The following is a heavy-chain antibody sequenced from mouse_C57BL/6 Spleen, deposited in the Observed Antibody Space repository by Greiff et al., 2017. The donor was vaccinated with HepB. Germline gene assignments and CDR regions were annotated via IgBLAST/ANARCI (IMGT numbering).Heavy chain of an antibody. V-gene: IGHV1-85*01. CDR3: ARRHSGYFDD. Sequence: VQRVESGPALVKPGASVKLSCKASGYTFTSYDINWVKQRRGQGLEWIGWIYPRDGSTKYNEKFKGKATVTVDTSSSTAYMERHSLTSEDSAVYFCARRHSGYFDDWGQGTTLTVSS. J-gene: IGHJ2*01. CDR2: IYPRDGST. D-gene: IGHD3-2*01. CDR1: GYTFTSYD.